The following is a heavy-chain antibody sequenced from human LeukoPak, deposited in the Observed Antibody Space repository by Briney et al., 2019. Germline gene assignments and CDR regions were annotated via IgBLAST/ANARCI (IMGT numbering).Heavy chain of an antibody. CDR3: AKDLVGLSGSYKGDY. Sequence: GGSLRPSCAASGFTFSSYAMSWVRQAPGKGLEWVSAISGSGGSTYYADSVKGRFTISRDNSKNTLYLQMNSLRAEDTAVYYCAKDLVGLSGSYKGDYWGQGTLVTVSS. CDR1: GFTFSSYA. J-gene: IGHJ4*02. D-gene: IGHD3-10*01. CDR2: ISGSGGST. V-gene: IGHV3-23*01.